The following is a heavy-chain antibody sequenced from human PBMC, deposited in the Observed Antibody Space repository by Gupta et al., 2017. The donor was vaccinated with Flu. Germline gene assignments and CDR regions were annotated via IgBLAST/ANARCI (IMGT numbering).Heavy chain of an antibody. V-gene: IGHV4-34*01. J-gene: IGHJ6*02. Sequence: SWTRQSPGKGLEWIAEINHSGTTNYSPSLRSRVTISVDMSKNQFSLNLRSVTAADTAVYYCARTRYFYVAAHYYYFGMDVWGQGTTVTVSS. CDR3: ARTRYFYVAAHYYYFGMDV. D-gene: IGHD3-10*02. CDR2: INHSGTT.